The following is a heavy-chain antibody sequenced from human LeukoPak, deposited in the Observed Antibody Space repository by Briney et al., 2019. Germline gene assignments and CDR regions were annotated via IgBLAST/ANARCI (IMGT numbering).Heavy chain of an antibody. D-gene: IGHD5-12*01. CDR3: ARESPRGYTGYAPDY. CDR2: INPNSGGT. J-gene: IGHJ4*02. Sequence: ASVKVSCKASGYTFTGYYMHWVRQAPGQGLEWMGWINPNSGGTNYAQKFQGRVTMTRDTSISTAYMELSRLRSDDTAVYYCARESPRGYTGYAPDYWGQGTLVTVSS. CDR1: GYTFTGYY. V-gene: IGHV1-2*02.